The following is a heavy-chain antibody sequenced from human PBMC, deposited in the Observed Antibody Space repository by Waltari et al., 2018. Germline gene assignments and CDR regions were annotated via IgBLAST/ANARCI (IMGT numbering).Heavy chain of an antibody. J-gene: IGHJ3*02. Sequence: QVQLVESGGGVVQPGMSLRLSCAASGFPFSFYGMHWGRQAPGKGLEWVATIWDDVSNKYYGESVKGRLTVSRDNSKNTLFLQMDSLRAEDTAVYYCARGGPDNQESLDIWGRGTMVTVSS. CDR2: IWDDVSNK. V-gene: IGHV3-33*01. CDR3: ARGGPDNQESLDI. CDR1: GFPFSFYG.